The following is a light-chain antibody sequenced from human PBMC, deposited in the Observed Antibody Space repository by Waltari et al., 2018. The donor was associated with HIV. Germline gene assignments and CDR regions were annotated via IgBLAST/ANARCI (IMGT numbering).Light chain of an antibody. J-gene: IGLJ3*02. CDR3: QSYDNSNWV. Sequence: ILTQPHSVSESPGKTVIISCTGSSGSVASNYVQWYQLRPGNAPRTVIYEDDKRPSGVPERFSGSLDGSSNSASLIISGLKPEDEGDYYCQSYDNSNWVFGGGTKLTV. V-gene: IGLV6-57*02. CDR1: SGSVASNY. CDR2: EDD.